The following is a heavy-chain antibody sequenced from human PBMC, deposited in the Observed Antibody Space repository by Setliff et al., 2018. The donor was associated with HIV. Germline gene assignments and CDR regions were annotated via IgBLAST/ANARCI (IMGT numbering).Heavy chain of an antibody. J-gene: IGHJ4*02. CDR2: IRGSGSGDTT. CDR1: GFIFSSYA. CDR3: AREDSSWDGSLDY. Sequence: PGESLKISCAASGFIFSSYAMTWVRQAPGKGLEWVSTIRGSGSGDTTHYADFVKGRFTISRDNSKNTVYLQMNSLRAEDMAMYYCAREDSSWDGSLDYWGQGTMVTVSS. D-gene: IGHD6-13*01. V-gene: IGHV3-23*01.